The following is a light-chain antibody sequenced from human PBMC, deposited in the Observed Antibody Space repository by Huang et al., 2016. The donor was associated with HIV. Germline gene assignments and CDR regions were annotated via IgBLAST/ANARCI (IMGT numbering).Light chain of an antibody. Sequence: IVLTQSPATLSWYLGERVTLSCRASQSISNHLAWYQQRPGQAPRLLIYDASNRGAGVPARFSGRGSGTDFTLTISSLEPEDFALYYCQQHHSWLTFGGGTKLEVK. J-gene: IGKJ4*01. CDR2: DAS. V-gene: IGKV3-11*01. CDR1: QSISNH. CDR3: QQHHSWLT.